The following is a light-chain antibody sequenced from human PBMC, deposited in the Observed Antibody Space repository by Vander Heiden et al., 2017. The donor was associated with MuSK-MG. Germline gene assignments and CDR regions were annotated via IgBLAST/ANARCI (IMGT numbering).Light chain of an antibody. CDR1: QSVSSSH. CDR2: GTS. V-gene: IGKV3-20*01. J-gene: IGKJ1*01. CDR3: QQDGSSPRT. Sequence: EISFTQSPGTLSSPPWERATLSCRTSQSVSSSHLAWYQQKPGKAPRLLIYGTSSRASGIAERLSGRGSGTDFTLTISRLEPEDFAVYYCQQDGSSPRTFGQGTKVEIK.